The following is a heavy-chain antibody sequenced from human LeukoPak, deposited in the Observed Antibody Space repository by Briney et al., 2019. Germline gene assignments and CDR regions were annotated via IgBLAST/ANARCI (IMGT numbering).Heavy chain of an antibody. Sequence: SETLSLTCTVSGGSISSYYLSWIRQPPGKGLEWIGYIYYSGSTNYNPSLKSRVTISVDTSRNQFSLKLSSVTAADTAVYYCARGGYSYGYGYWGQGNLVTVSS. V-gene: IGHV4-59*01. CDR2: IYYSGST. CDR3: ARGGYSYGYGY. D-gene: IGHD5-18*01. J-gene: IGHJ4*02. CDR1: GGSISSYY.